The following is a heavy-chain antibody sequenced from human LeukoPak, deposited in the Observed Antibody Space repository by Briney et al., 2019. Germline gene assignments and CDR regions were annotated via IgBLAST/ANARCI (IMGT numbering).Heavy chain of an antibody. CDR3: AKEGNDQGYFDY. D-gene: IGHD2-2*01. V-gene: IGHV3-30*18. CDR1: GFTFSSYG. CDR2: ISYDGSNK. J-gene: IGHJ4*02. Sequence: PGGSLRLSCAASGFTFSSYGMHWVRQAPGKGLEWVAVISYDGSNKYYADSVKGRFTISRDNSKNTLYLQMNSLRAEDTAVYYCAKEGNDQGYFDYWGQGTLVTVSS.